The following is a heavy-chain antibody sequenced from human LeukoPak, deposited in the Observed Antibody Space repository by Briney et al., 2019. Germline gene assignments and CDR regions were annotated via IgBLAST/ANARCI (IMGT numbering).Heavy chain of an antibody. CDR3: AGSSGWARYFDY. Sequence: GGSLRLSCAASGXTFSDYWMSWVRQAPGKGLEWVANIKQDGSETYYVDSVKGRFTISRDNAKNSLYLQMNSLRAEDTAVYYCAGSSGWARYFDYWGQGTLVTVSS. J-gene: IGHJ4*02. D-gene: IGHD6-19*01. CDR2: IKQDGSET. V-gene: IGHV3-7*05. CDR1: GXTFSDYW.